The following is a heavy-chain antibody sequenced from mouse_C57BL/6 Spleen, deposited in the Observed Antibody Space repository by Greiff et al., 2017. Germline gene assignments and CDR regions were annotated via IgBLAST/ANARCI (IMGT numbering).Heavy chain of an antibody. CDR1: GFTFTDYY. J-gene: IGHJ4*01. CDR3: ARVYDGGYAMDY. CDR2: IRNNDNGYTT. D-gene: IGHD2-3*01. V-gene: IGHV7-3*01. Sequence: EVKLMESGGGLVQPGGSLSLSCAASGFTFTDYYMSWVRQPPGKALEWLGFIRNNDNGYTTEYRSSVKGRFTISRDTSQSILDLLMNALRAEDSATDYCARVYDGGYAMDYWGQGTSVTVSS.